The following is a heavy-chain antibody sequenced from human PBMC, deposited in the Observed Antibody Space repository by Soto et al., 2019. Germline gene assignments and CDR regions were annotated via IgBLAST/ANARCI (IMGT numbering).Heavy chain of an antibody. V-gene: IGHV3-30-3*01. J-gene: IGHJ6*02. CDR3: ARVRERGYSATRVLSYYYGMEV. D-gene: IGHD5-12*01. CDR1: VFTFSSYA. CDR2: ISYDGSNK. Sequence: PVGSLRLSCAASVFTFSSYAMHCVRHAPGKWLEWVAVISYDGSNKYYADSVKGRFTISRDNSKNTLYLQMNSLRAEDTAVYYCARVRERGYSATRVLSYYYGMEVWGQATTVTVSS.